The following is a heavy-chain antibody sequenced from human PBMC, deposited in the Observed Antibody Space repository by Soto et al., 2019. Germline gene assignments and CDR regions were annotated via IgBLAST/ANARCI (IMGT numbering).Heavy chain of an antibody. CDR3: ARDQGYCSSDSCSVAGY. CDR1: GFTFSSCW. V-gene: IGHV3-74*01. Sequence: GRSLRLSCAASGFTFSSCWMHWVRLAPGKGLVWVSRINSDGSSTSYADSVKGRFTISRDNTKNTLYLQMNSLRAEDTAVYYCARDQGYCSSDSCSVAGYWGQGTLVIVSS. J-gene: IGHJ4*02. D-gene: IGHD2-15*01. CDR2: INSDGSST.